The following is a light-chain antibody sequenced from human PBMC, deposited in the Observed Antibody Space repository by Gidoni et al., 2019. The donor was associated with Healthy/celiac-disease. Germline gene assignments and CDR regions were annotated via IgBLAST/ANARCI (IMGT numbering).Light chain of an antibody. Sequence: EIRLTQPPATLSLSLGDRATLSCRASQRISNSLAWYQQKPGQAPRLLIPDVFNRGPGGPPRISGSGSGTDFSLTISSLEPEDCAVYYCQQFSIWPRTFGQGTKLEIK. J-gene: IGKJ2*01. CDR2: DVF. CDR3: QQFSIWPRT. CDR1: QRISNS. V-gene: IGKV3-11*01.